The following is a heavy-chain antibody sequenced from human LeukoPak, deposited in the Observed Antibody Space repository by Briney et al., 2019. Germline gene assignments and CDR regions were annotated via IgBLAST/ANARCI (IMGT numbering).Heavy chain of an antibody. CDR3: ATTTIRLGY. D-gene: IGHD1-26*01. Sequence: SETLSLTCSVSGDSISTSSYYWGWIRQPPGKGLEWIGTIYYSGTTYYNPSLKSRVTISVDTSKNQFSLKLSSVTAADTAVYYCATTTIRLGYWGQGTLVTVSS. V-gene: IGHV4-39*07. J-gene: IGHJ4*02. CDR1: GDSISTSSYY. CDR2: IYYSGTT.